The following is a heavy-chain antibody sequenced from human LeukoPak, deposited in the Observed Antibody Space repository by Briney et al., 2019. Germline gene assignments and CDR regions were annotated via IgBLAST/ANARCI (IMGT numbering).Heavy chain of an antibody. J-gene: IGHJ4*02. D-gene: IGHD3-22*01. CDR3: AEPEGGYYDIRPD. Sequence: GGSLRLSCAASGFTFSSYAMSWVRQAPGKGPEWVSAISGSDGSTYYADSVKGRFTISRDNSKNTLYLQMNSLRAEDTAVYYCAEPEGGYYDIRPDWGQGTLVTVSS. V-gene: IGHV3-23*01. CDR1: GFTFSSYA. CDR2: ISGSDGST.